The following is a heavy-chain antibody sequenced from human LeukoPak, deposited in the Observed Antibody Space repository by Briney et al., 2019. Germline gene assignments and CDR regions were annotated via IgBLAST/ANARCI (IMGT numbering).Heavy chain of an antibody. V-gene: IGHV1-69*13. J-gene: IGHJ3*02. Sequence: SVKVSCKASGGTFSSYAISWVRQAPGQGPEWMGGIIPIFGTQNYAQKFQGRVTITADESTSTAYMELSSLRSEDTAVYYCARQASGSQDAFDSWGQGTMVTVSS. CDR1: GGTFSSYA. CDR2: IIPIFGTQ. D-gene: IGHD1-26*01. CDR3: ARQASGSQDAFDS.